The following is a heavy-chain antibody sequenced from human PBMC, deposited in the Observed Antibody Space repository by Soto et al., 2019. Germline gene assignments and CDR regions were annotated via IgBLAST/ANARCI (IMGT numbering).Heavy chain of an antibody. J-gene: IGHJ4*02. CDR2: TSTSNGDT. CDR1: GYTFTYYG. CDR3: ARDLSTRWSADF. Sequence: GASVKVSCKASGYTFTYYGISWVRQAPGQGLEWMGWTSTSNGDTNYAQNLQGRVTLTTDTSTSTAYMDLRSLRSDDTAVYYCARDLSTRWSADFWGQGTLVTVSS. V-gene: IGHV1-18*01. D-gene: IGHD2-15*01.